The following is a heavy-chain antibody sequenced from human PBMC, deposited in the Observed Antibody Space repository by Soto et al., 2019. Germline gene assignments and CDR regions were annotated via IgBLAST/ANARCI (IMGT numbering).Heavy chain of an antibody. Sequence: SETLSLTCTVSGGSISSGGYYWSWIRQHPGKGLEWIGYIYYRGSTYYNPSLKSRVTISVDTSKNQFSLKLSSVTAADTAVYYCARIPSYYDFWSGSTSLYCMDVWGQGTTVTVSS. CDR1: GGSISSGGYY. J-gene: IGHJ6*02. V-gene: IGHV4-31*03. CDR3: ARIPSYYDFWSGSTSLYCMDV. CDR2: IYYRGST. D-gene: IGHD3-3*01.